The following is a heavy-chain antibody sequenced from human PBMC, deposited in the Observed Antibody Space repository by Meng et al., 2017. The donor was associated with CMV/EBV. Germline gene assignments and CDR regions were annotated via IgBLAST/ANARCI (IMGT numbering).Heavy chain of an antibody. CDR1: GGSFSGYY. CDR2: INHSGSA. V-gene: IGHV4-34*01. D-gene: IGHD1-26*01. CDR3: ARGVGGWFDP. J-gene: IGHJ5*02. Sequence: GQLQQWGAGVLTPSETLSLTCAVYGGSFSGYYWSWIRQPPGKGLEWIGEINHSGSANYNPSLKSRVTISVDTSKNQFSLKLSSVTAADTAVYYCARGVGGWFDPWGQGTLVTVSS.